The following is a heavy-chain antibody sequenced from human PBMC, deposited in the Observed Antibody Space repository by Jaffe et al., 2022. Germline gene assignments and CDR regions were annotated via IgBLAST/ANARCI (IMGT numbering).Heavy chain of an antibody. Sequence: QVQLQESGPGLVKPSETLSLTCTVSGGSISSYYWSWIRQPPGKGLEWIGYIYYSGSTNYNPSLKSRVTISVDTSKNQFSLKLSSVTAADTAVYYCARELYCSSTSCPLDSRLDPWGQGTLVTVSS. V-gene: IGHV4-59*01. CDR1: GGSISSYY. D-gene: IGHD2-2*01. CDR3: ARELYCSSTSCPLDSRLDP. J-gene: IGHJ5*02. CDR2: IYYSGST.